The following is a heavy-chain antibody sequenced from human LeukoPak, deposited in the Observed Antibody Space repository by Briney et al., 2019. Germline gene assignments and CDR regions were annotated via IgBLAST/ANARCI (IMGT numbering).Heavy chain of an antibody. J-gene: IGHJ3*02. Sequence: GGSLRLSCAASGFTFSSYGMHWVRQAPGKGLEWVAFIRYDGSNKYYADSVKGRFTISRDNSKNTLYLQMNSLRAEDTAVYYCARGRGYCSGTSCYAFAFDIWGQGTMVTVSS. CDR3: ARGRGYCSGTSCYAFAFDI. CDR1: GFTFSSYG. V-gene: IGHV3-30*02. CDR2: IRYDGSNK. D-gene: IGHD2-2*01.